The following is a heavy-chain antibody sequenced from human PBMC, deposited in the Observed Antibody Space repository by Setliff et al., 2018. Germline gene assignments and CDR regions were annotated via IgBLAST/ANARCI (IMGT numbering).Heavy chain of an antibody. CDR3: ARSPKLQITTVLYYFDY. D-gene: IGHD4-17*01. J-gene: IGHJ4*02. CDR1: GFTFSSYS. V-gene: IGHV3-21*01. CDR2: ISSSSSYI. Sequence: LRLSCAASGFTFSSYSMNWVRQAPGKGLEWVSSISSSSSYIYYADSVKGRFTISRDNAKNSLYLQMNSLRAEDTAVYYCARSPKLQITTVLYYFDYWGQGTLVTVSS.